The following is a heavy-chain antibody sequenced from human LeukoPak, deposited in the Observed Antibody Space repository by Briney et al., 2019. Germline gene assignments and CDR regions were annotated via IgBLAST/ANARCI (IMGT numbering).Heavy chain of an antibody. J-gene: IGHJ6*03. CDR2: INPNSGGT. D-gene: IGHD6-13*01. CDR3: ARIAAAGKVYYYYMDV. CDR1: GYTFTGYY. V-gene: IGHV1-2*06. Sequence: ASVKVSCKASGYTFTGYYMHWVRQAPGQGLEWMGRINPNSGGTNYAQKFQGRVTMTRDTSISTAYMELSRLRPDDTAVYYCARIAAAGKVYYYYMDVWGKGTTVTVSS.